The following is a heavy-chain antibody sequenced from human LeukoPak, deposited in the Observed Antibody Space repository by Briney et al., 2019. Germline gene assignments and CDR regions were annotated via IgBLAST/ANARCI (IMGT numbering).Heavy chain of an antibody. CDR2: IYHSGST. V-gene: IGHV4-4*02. CDR3: ARGPEPGSSPDYYYYYGMDV. CDR1: GGSISSSNW. J-gene: IGHJ6*02. Sequence: SETLSLTCAVSGGSISSSNWWSWVRPPPGKGLEWIGEIYHSGSTNYNPSLKSRVTISVDKSKNQFSLKLSSVTAADTAVYYCARGPEPGSSPDYYYYYGMDVWGQGTTVTVSS. D-gene: IGHD1-14*01.